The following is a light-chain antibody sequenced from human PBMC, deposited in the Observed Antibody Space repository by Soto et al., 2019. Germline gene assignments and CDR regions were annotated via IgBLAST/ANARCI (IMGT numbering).Light chain of an antibody. Sequence: QLVLTQSSSASASLGSSVKLTCTLSSGHSSYIIAWHQQQPGKAPRYLMKLEGSGSYNKGSGVPDRFSGSSSGAGRYLTISNLQFEYEADYYCETWDSNTRVFGGGTKLTVL. J-gene: IGLJ3*02. CDR2: LEGSGSY. CDR1: SGHSSYI. CDR3: ETWDSNTRV. V-gene: IGLV4-60*02.